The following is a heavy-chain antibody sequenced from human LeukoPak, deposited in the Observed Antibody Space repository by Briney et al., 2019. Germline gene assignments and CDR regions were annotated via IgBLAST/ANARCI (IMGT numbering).Heavy chain of an antibody. CDR1: GGSISSGSYY. CDR2: IYTSGST. CDR3: AILTPRTIAAAGMRNYMDV. J-gene: IGHJ6*03. D-gene: IGHD6-13*01. Sequence: SETLSLACTVSGGSISSGSYYWSWIRQPAGKGLEWIGRIYTSGSTNYNPSLKSRVTISVDTSKNQFSLKLSSVTAADTAAYYCAILTPRTIAAAGMRNYMDVWGKGTTVTVSS. V-gene: IGHV4-61*02.